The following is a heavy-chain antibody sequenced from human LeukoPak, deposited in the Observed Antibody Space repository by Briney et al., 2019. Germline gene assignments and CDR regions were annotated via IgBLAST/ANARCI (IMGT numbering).Heavy chain of an antibody. CDR2: IYYSGST. Sequence: SETLSLTCSVSGASTRSSTYYWGWIRQPPGKGLEWIGYIYYSGSTYYNPSLESRVTISLDTSNNHFSLKLSSVTAADTAVYYCARYDSGTFYKANWFDPWGQGTLVTVSS. J-gene: IGHJ5*02. D-gene: IGHD3-10*01. CDR3: ARYDSGTFYKANWFDP. V-gene: IGHV4-31*03. CDR1: GASTRSSTYY.